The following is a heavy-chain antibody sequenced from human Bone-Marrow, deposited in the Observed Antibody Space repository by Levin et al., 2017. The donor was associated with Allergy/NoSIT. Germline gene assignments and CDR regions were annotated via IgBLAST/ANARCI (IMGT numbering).Heavy chain of an antibody. CDR1: GYSFSNYD. D-gene: IGHD4-17*01. Sequence: ASVKVSCKASGYSFSNYDVNWVRQAAGQGLEWMGWINTNSRNTASAQKFQDRLTMTRDTSINTVYIELSSLTSEDTAVYYCARGQGYGDYYQYFALDVWGQGTTVTVSS. J-gene: IGHJ6*02. V-gene: IGHV1-8*01. CDR2: INTNSRNT. CDR3: ARGQGYGDYYQYFALDV.